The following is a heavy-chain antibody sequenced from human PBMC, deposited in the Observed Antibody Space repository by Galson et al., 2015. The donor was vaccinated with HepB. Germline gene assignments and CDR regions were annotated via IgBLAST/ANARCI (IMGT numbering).Heavy chain of an antibody. CDR2: TYYRSKWYN. J-gene: IGHJ4*02. V-gene: IGHV6-1*01. Sequence: CAISGDSVSSNSAAWNWIRQSPSRGLEWLGRTYYRSKWYNDYAVSAKSRITINPDTSKNQFSLQLNSVTPEDTAVYYCARDSVYYDSSGSLDYWGQGTLVTVSS. D-gene: IGHD3-22*01. CDR1: GDSVSSNSAA. CDR3: ARDSVYYDSSGSLDY.